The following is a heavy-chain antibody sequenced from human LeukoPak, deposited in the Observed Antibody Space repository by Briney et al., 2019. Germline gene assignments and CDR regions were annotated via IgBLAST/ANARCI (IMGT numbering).Heavy chain of an antibody. D-gene: IGHD6-13*01. CDR1: GFTFSNYS. CDR2: VIRSSSTI. Sequence: PGGSLRLSCAASGFTFSNYSMNWVRQAPGKGLEWVSYVIRSSSTIYYADSVKGRFTISRDNSKNTLSLHMNSLGAEDTALYYCAKWFLPIAPAGTEVFWGQGTLVTVSS. J-gene: IGHJ4*02. V-gene: IGHV3-48*01. CDR3: AKWFLPIAPAGTEVF.